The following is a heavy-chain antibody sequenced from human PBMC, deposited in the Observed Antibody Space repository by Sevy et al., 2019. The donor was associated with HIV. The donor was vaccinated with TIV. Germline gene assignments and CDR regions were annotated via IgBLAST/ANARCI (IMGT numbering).Heavy chain of an antibody. CDR2: IIPIFGTA. CDR1: GGTFSSYA. D-gene: IGHD3-10*01. CDR3: ARDRYYYGSGSYHWGQVYYYYGMDV. Sequence: ASVKVSCKASGGTFSSYAISWVRQAPGQGLEWMGGIIPIFGTANYAQKFQGRVTITADESTSTAYMELSSLRSEDTAVYYCARDRYYYGSGSYHWGQVYYYYGMDVWGQGTTVTVS. J-gene: IGHJ6*02. V-gene: IGHV1-69*13.